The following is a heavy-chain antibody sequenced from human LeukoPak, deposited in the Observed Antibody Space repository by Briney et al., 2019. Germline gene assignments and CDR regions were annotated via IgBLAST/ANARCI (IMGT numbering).Heavy chain of an antibody. CDR2: ISAYNGNT. CDR3: ARDRGTGLFDY. Sequence: ASVKVSCKASGYTFTCYGISWVRQAPGQGLEWMGWISAYNGNTNYAQKVQGRVTMTTDTSTSTAYLELRSLRSDDTAVYYCARDRGTGLFDYWGQGTLVTVSS. D-gene: IGHD3-16*01. CDR1: GYTFTCYG. J-gene: IGHJ4*02. V-gene: IGHV1-18*01.